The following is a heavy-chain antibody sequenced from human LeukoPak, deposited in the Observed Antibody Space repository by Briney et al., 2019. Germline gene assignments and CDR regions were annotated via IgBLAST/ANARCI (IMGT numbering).Heavy chain of an antibody. D-gene: IGHD5-24*01. J-gene: IGHJ4*02. CDR2: IYYSGST. CDR3: ARQGRGIQLQTYFDY. V-gene: IGHV4-39*01. CDR1: GGSISSSRYY. Sequence: SQTLSLTCTVSGGSISSSRYYWAWIRQPRVKGLEWFGIIYYSGSTYYNPSLKSRVTLAVDTAKSQLSLRLSSVTAADSAVYYCARQGRGIQLQTYFDYWGQGTLVTVSS.